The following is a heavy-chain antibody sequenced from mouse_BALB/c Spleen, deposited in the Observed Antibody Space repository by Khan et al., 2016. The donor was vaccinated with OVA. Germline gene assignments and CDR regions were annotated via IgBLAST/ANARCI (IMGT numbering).Heavy chain of an antibody. J-gene: IGHJ3*01. Sequence: VQLQQSGPELMKPGASEKISCKASGYSFATYYLHWVMQSHGESLEWIGCVDPFSVGTTYNQTCKGKSTLTVDEYAPTADMQLSNLTSVDSAVYFCTRHGYVAWFTYWGQGTLVTVSA. CDR1: GYSFATYY. V-gene: IGHV1S135*01. CDR2: VDPFSVGT. D-gene: IGHD2-2*01. CDR3: TRHGYVAWFTY.